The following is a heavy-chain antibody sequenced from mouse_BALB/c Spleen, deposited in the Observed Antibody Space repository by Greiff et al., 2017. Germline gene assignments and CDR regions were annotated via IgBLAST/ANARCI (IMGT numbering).Heavy chain of an antibody. V-gene: IGHV1S29*02. CDR1: GYTFTDYN. Sequence: EVQLQQSGPELVKPGASVKISCKASGYTFTDYNMHWVKQSHGKSLEWIGYIYPYNGGTGYNQKFKSKATLTVDNSSSTAYMELRSLTSEDSAVYYCARGNYYGFAYWGQGTLVTVSA. J-gene: IGHJ3*01. CDR3: ARGNYYGFAY. CDR2: IYPYNGGT. D-gene: IGHD1-1*01.